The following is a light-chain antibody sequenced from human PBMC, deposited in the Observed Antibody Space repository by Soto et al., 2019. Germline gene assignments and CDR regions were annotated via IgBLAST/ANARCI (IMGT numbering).Light chain of an antibody. CDR3: SSYTSNSTVV. CDR1: SSDVGGYDY. V-gene: IGLV2-14*01. J-gene: IGLJ2*01. Sequence: QSALTQPASVSGSPGQSITISCTGTSSDVGGYDYVSWYQQHPGKAPKLMIYEVSNRPSGVSNRFSGSKSGNTASLTTSGLQAEDEADYYCSSYTSNSTVVFGGGTKLTVL. CDR2: EVS.